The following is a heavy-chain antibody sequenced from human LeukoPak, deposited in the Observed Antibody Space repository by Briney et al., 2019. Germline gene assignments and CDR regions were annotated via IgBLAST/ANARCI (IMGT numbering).Heavy chain of an antibody. Sequence: GGSLRLSCAASGFTFSRYWMHWVRQAPGKGLVWVSHINSDGSDTTYADSVKGRFTISRDNAKNTLYLQMNSLGAEDTAVYYCARHRYDRSSNSNRFDPWGQGTLVTVSS. CDR1: GFTFSRYW. D-gene: IGHD6-6*01. V-gene: IGHV3-74*01. CDR3: ARHRYDRSSNSNRFDP. J-gene: IGHJ5*02. CDR2: INSDGSDT.